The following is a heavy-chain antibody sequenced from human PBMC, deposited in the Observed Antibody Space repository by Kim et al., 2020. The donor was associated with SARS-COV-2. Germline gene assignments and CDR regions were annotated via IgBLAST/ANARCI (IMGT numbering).Heavy chain of an antibody. CDR3: ARVHPPSSPRGMGYYFDY. V-gene: IGHV4-4*06. Sequence: SRVTMSVDTSKNQFSLKLSSVTAADTAVYYCARVHPPSSPRGMGYYFDYWGQGTLVTVSS. D-gene: IGHD6-13*01. J-gene: IGHJ4*02.